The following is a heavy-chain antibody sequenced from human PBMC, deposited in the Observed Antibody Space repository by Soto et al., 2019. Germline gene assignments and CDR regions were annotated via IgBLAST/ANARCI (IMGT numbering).Heavy chain of an antibody. D-gene: IGHD2-21*02. V-gene: IGHV3-23*01. J-gene: IGHJ6*02. CDR3: ARGSPYCGGDCYRGQLSYYYGMDV. CDR1: GFTFSSFV. CDR2: VSPGGDVS. Sequence: GGSLRLSCAASGFTFSSFVMNWARQAPGKGLEWVSTVSPGGDVSHYTDSVKGRFTISRDNAKNSLYLQMNSLRAEDTAVYYCARGSPYCGGDCYRGQLSYYYGMDVWGQGTTVTVSS.